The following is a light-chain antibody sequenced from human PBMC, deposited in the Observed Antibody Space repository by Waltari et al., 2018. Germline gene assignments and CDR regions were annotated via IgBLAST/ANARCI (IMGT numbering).Light chain of an antibody. Sequence: DIVMTQSPDSLAVSLGERATINCKSSQIVLYSSNNKNYLAWYQQKPGQPPKLLIYRASTRESGVPDRFSGSGSGTDFTLTISSLQAEDVAVYYCQQYYSTPKTFGQGTKVEIK. CDR2: RAS. CDR1: QIVLYSSNNKNY. V-gene: IGKV4-1*01. CDR3: QQYYSTPKT. J-gene: IGKJ1*01.